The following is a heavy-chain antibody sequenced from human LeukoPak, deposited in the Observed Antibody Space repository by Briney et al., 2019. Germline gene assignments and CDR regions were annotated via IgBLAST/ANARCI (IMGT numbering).Heavy chain of an antibody. CDR2: IYSGGST. CDR1: GFTVSGNC. D-gene: IGHD6-13*01. V-gene: IGHV3-66*01. J-gene: IGHJ4*02. CDR3: ALQQLKRYYFDY. Sequence: PGGSLRLSCAASGFTVSGNCMSWVRQAPGKGLEWVSVIYSGGSTYYADSVKGRFTISRDNSKNTLYLQMNSLRAEDTAVYFCALQQLKRYYFDYWGQGTLVTVSS.